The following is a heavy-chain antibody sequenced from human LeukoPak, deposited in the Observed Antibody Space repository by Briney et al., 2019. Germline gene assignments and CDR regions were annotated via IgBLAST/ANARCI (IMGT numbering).Heavy chain of an antibody. D-gene: IGHD6-6*01. CDR2: ISYDGSNK. CDR1: GFTFSSYA. Sequence: GGSLRLSCAVSGFTFSSYAMHWVRQAPGKGLEWVAVISYDGSNKYYADSVKGRSTISRDNSKNTLYLQMNSPRAEDTAVYYCARDLGYSSSWAFDYWGQGTLVTVSS. V-gene: IGHV3-30-3*01. CDR3: ARDLGYSSSWAFDY. J-gene: IGHJ4*02.